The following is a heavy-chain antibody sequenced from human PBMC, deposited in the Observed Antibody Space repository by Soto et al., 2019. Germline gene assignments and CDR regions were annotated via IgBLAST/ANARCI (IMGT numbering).Heavy chain of an antibody. CDR2: INAGNGNT. CDR1: GYTFTSYA. J-gene: IGHJ6*03. V-gene: IGHV1-3*01. D-gene: IGHD4-17*01. CDR3: ARSTSWGPPVTNTRTSYHYYMDV. Sequence: ASVKVSCKASGYTFTSYAMHWVRQAPGQRLEWMGWINAGNGNTKYSQKFQGRVTITRDPSASTAYMELSSLRSEDTAVYYCARSTSWGPPVTNTRTSYHYYMDVWGKGTTVTVSS.